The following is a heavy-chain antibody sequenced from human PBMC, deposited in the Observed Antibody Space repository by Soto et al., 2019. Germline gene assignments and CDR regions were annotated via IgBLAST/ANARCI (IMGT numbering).Heavy chain of an antibody. D-gene: IGHD3-10*01. CDR2: IGTLSDT. Sequence: PGGSLRLSCAGSGFAFSTFDIHWIRQAPGKGLEWVSGIGTLSDTFYAASVQGRFTISRQNAKNSVYLQMNSLRAGDTAFYYCARGRSFSYDSTPPPMFDPWGQGXLVTVSS. CDR3: ARGRSFSYDSTPPPMFDP. CDR1: GFAFSTFD. J-gene: IGHJ5*02. V-gene: IGHV3-13*01.